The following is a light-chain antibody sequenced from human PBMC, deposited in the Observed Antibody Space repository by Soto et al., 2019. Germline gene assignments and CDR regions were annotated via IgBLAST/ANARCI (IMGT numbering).Light chain of an antibody. CDR1: SSNIGSNY. Sequence: QSVLTQPPSASGTPGQRVTISCSGSSSNIGSNYVYWYQQLPGTAPKLLIYRNNQRPSGVPDRFSGSKSGTSASLAISGLRSEDEADYYCAAWDDSLSGSFGGGTKLTAL. CDR2: RNN. J-gene: IGLJ2*01. CDR3: AAWDDSLSGS. V-gene: IGLV1-47*01.